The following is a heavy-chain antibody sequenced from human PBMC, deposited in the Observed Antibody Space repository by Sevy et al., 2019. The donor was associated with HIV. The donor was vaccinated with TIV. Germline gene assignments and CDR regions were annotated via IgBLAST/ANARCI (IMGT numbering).Heavy chain of an antibody. CDR3: AKDRRFLEWLEGNWFDH. CDR2: ISGSGGST. D-gene: IGHD3-3*01. CDR1: GFTFSSYA. V-gene: IGHV3-23*01. Sequence: GGSLRLSCAASGFTFSSYAMSWVRQAPGKGLEWVSAISGSGGSTYYADSVKGRFTISRDNSKNTLYLQMNSLRAEDTAVYYCAKDRRFLEWLEGNWFDHWGQGTLVTVSS. J-gene: IGHJ5*02.